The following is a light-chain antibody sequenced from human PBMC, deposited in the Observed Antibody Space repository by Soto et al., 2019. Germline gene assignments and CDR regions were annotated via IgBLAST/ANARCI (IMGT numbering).Light chain of an antibody. J-gene: IGKJ5*01. V-gene: IGKV3-20*01. Sequence: EILLTQSPATLSLSPGERSTLXXRASQSVTSRYLAWYQQKPGQAPXLLMYGASDRATGTPGRFSGSGSGTDFTLTISGLEPEDSAVYYCQQFDDSVTFGQGTRLEI. CDR2: GAS. CDR1: QSVTSRY. CDR3: QQFDDSVT.